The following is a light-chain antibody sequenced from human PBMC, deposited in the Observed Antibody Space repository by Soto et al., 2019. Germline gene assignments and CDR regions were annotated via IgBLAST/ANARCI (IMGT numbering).Light chain of an antibody. J-gene: IGKJ2*01. Sequence: EIVLTQSPGTVSLSPGERATLSCRASQSVSSRNLARYRQKPGQAPSLLIFGASNRATGIPDRFSGSGSGTDFTLTISRLEPEDFAVYYCLRYGDSPPAYTFGQGTKLEIK. CDR3: LRYGDSPPAYT. CDR2: GAS. CDR1: QSVSSRN. V-gene: IGKV3-20*01.